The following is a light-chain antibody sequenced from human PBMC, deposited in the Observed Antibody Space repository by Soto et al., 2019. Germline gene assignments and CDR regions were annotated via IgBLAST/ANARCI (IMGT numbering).Light chain of an antibody. Sequence: EIVFTQSPGTLSLSPGERATPSCRASQSVSNNYLAWYQQKNGQAPRLLIYDASNRDTGIPDRFSGGGSGTDFTLTISRLEPEDFPVYYCQQFSSYPLTFGGGTQVDI. V-gene: IGKV3-20*01. J-gene: IGKJ4*01. CDR3: QQFSSYPLT. CDR2: DAS. CDR1: QSVSNNY.